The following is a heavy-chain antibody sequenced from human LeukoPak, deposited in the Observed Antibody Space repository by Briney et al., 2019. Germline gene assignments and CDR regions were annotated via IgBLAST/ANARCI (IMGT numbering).Heavy chain of an antibody. Sequence: SETLSLTCTVSGYSISSGYYWGWIRQPPGKGLEWIGSIYHSGSTFYNPSLKSRVTISVDTSKNQFSLKLSSVTAADTAVYYCAREVSGYSYFDYWGQGTLVTVSS. D-gene: IGHD1-26*01. V-gene: IGHV4-38-2*02. CDR1: GYSISSGYY. J-gene: IGHJ4*02. CDR3: AREVSGYSYFDY. CDR2: IYHSGST.